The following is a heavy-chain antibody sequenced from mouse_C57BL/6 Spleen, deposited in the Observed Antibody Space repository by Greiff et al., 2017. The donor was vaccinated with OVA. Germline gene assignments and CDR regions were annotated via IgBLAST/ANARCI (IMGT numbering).Heavy chain of an antibody. V-gene: IGHV14-2*01. D-gene: IGHD2-3*01. Sequence: EVQLQQSGAELVKPGASVKLSCTASGFNIKDYYMHWVKQRTEQGLEWIGRIDPEDGDTKYAPKFQGKATITADTSSNTAYLQLSSLTSEDTAVYYGARSGSYDGYYDYYAMDYWGQGTSVTVSS. J-gene: IGHJ4*01. CDR1: GFNIKDYY. CDR3: ARSGSYDGYYDYYAMDY. CDR2: IDPEDGDT.